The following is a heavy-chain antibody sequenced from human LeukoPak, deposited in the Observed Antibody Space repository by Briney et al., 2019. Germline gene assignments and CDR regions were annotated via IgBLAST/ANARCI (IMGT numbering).Heavy chain of an antibody. CDR2: ISYDGSNK. J-gene: IGHJ4*02. D-gene: IGHD3-22*01. CDR1: GFTFSSYG. Sequence: GGSLRLSCAASGFTFSSYGMHWVRQAPGKGLEWVAVISYDGSNKYYADSVKGRFTISRDNSKNTLYLQMNSLRAEDTAVYYCAKDAPTVNYYDSSGSPQGIFDYWGQGTLVTVSS. CDR3: AKDAPTVNYYDSSGSPQGIFDY. V-gene: IGHV3-30*18.